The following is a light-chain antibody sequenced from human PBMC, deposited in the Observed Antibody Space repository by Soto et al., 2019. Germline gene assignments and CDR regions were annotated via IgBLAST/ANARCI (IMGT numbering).Light chain of an antibody. CDR3: QQRYTLIT. J-gene: IGKJ3*01. CDR2: DAS. V-gene: IGKV3-11*01. Sequence: EIVMTQSASTLSVSPGERATLSCRASQSVSSYLAWYQQKPGQAPRLLIYDASNRATGIPARFSGSASGTDFTLTISSLEPEDFAVYYCQQRYTLITFGPGTKVDIK. CDR1: QSVSSY.